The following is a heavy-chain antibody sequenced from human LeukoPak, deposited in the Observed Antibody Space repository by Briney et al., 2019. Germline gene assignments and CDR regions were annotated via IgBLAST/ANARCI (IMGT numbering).Heavy chain of an antibody. J-gene: IGHJ4*02. CDR2: IRYDGSNK. CDR1: GFTFSSYG. CDR3: AKPHPVAGLGY. V-gene: IGHV3-30*02. Sequence: PGRSLRLYCAASGFTFSSYGMHWVRQAPGKGLEWVAFIRYDGSNKYYADSVKGRFTISRDNSKNTLYLQMNSLRAEDTAVYYCAKPHPVAGLGYWGQGTLVTVSS. D-gene: IGHD6-19*01.